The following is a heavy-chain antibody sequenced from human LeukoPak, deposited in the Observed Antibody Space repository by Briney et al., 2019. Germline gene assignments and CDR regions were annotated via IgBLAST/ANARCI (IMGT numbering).Heavy chain of an antibody. V-gene: IGHV4-39*07. Sequence: SETLSLTCTVSDDSISSTHYYWGWIRQPPGKGLEWTATIYYYCTTYYNPSLKSRVTISLDTSKKQSSLNLSSVTAADTAVYCCARMRGYCDNSAYFDYWGQGILVTVSS. J-gene: IGHJ4*02. CDR1: DDSISSTHYY. CDR2: IYYYCTT. D-gene: IGHD3-22*01. CDR3: ARMRGYCDNSAYFDY.